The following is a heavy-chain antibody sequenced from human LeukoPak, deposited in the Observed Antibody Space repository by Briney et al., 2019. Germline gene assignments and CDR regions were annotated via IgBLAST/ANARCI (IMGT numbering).Heavy chain of an antibody. D-gene: IGHD3-22*01. CDR1: GFTVSSNY. CDR2: IYSGGST. V-gene: IGHV3-53*01. CDR3: AKDLIVVPDAFDI. Sequence: GGSLRLSCAASGFTVSSNYMSWVRQAPGKGLEWVSVIYSGGSTYYADSVKGRFTISRDNSKNTLYLQMNSLRAEDTAVYYCAKDLIVVPDAFDIWGQGTMVTVSS. J-gene: IGHJ3*02.